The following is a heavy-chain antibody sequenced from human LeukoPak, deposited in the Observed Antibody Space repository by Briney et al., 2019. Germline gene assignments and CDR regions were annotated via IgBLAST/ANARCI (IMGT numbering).Heavy chain of an antibody. CDR3: ARAEKEVTGTLVY. Sequence: SETLSLTCTVSGDSISTYYWSWIRQSQGKELEWIGYMYDRWGTIYNPSLKSRVTISTVTSKNQFSLRLTSVTAADTAVYYCARAEKEVTGTLVYWGQGTLITVSS. J-gene: IGHJ4*02. CDR1: GDSISTYY. CDR2: MYDRWGT. D-gene: IGHD2-21*02. V-gene: IGHV4-59*01.